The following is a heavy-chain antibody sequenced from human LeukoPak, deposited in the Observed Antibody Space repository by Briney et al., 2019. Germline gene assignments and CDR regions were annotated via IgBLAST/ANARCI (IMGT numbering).Heavy chain of an antibody. J-gene: IGHJ4*02. CDR3: AKGSLVVPEYYFDY. D-gene: IGHD2-15*01. CDR2: ISSSSSYI. CDR1: GFTFSSYS. V-gene: IGHV3-21*03. Sequence: GGSLRLSCAASGFTFSSYSMNWVRQAPGKGLEWVSSISSSSSYIYYADSVKGRFTISRDNSKNTLYLQMNSLRAEDTAVYYCAKGSLVVPEYYFDYWGQGTLVTVSS.